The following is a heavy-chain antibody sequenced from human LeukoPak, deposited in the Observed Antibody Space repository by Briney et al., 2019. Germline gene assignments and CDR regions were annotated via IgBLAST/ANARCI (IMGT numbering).Heavy chain of an antibody. J-gene: IGHJ6*02. CDR3: ARVVGSYPNYYYYGMDV. V-gene: IGHV3-30*04. Sequence: GGSLRLSCAASGFTFSSYAMHWVRQAPGKGLEGVAVISYDGSNKYYADSVKGRFTISRDNSKNTLYLQMNSLRAEDTAVYYCARVVGSYPNYYYYGMDVWGQGTTVTVSS. CDR2: ISYDGSNK. CDR1: GFTFSSYA. D-gene: IGHD1-26*01.